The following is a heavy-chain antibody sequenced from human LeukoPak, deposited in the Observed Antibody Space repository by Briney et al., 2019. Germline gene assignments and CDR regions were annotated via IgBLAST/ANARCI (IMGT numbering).Heavy chain of an antibody. CDR3: ARFPRY. CDR2: IYDSGST. CDR1: GGSLSGYY. Sequence: SETLSLTCAVYGGSLSGYYWSWIRQPPGKGLEWIGYIYDSGSTNYNPSLKSRVTISVDTSKNQFSLKLSSVTAADTAIYYCARFPRYWGQGTLVTVSS. J-gene: IGHJ4*02. V-gene: IGHV4-59*01.